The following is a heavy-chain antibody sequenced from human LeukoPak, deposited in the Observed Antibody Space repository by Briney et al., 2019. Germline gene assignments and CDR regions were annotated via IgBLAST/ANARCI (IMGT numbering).Heavy chain of an antibody. CDR1: GFTFSSYA. Sequence: GGSLRLSCAASGFTFSSYAMHWVRQAPGKGLEWVAVISYDGSNKYYADSVKGRFTISGDNSKNTLYLQMNSLRAEDTAVYYCARAITMVRDGVDYWGQGTLVTVSS. CDR3: ARAITMVRDGVDY. CDR2: ISYDGSNK. V-gene: IGHV3-30*04. D-gene: IGHD3-10*01. J-gene: IGHJ4*02.